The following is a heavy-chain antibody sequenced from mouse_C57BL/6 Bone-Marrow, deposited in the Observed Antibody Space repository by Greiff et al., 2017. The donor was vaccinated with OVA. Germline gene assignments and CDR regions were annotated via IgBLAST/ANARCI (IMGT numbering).Heavy chain of an antibody. CDR1: GYTFTSYW. Sequence: VQLQQPGAELVKPGASVKLSCKASGYTFTSYWMHWVKQRPGQGLEWIGMIHPNSGSTNYNEKFKSKATLTVDKSSSTAYMQLSSLTSEDSAVYYCARKRGYDYDYFDYWGQGTTLTVSS. D-gene: IGHD2-4*01. CDR3: ARKRGYDYDYFDY. J-gene: IGHJ2*01. V-gene: IGHV1-64*01. CDR2: IHPNSGST.